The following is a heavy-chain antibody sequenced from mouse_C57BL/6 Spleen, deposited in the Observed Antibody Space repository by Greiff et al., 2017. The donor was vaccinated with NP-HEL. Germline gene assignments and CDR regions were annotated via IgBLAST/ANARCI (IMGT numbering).Heavy chain of an antibody. V-gene: IGHV1-50*01. Sequence: QVQLKQSGAELVKPGASVKLSCKASGYTFTSYWMQWVKQRPGQGLEWIGEIDPSDSYTNYNQKFKGKATLTVDTSSSTAYMQLSSLTSEDSAVYYCASPLPGSYWGQGTTLTVSS. CDR3: ASPLPGSY. J-gene: IGHJ2*01. CDR1: GYTFTSYW. CDR2: IDPSDSYT.